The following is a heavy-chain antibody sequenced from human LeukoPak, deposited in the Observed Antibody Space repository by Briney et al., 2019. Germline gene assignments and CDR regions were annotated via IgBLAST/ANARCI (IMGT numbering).Heavy chain of an antibody. V-gene: IGHV3-21*01. Sequence: GRSLRLSCAASGFTFSSYSMNWVRQAPGKGLEWVSSISSSSSYIYYADSVKGRFTISRDNAKNSLYLQMNSLRAEDTAVYYCARARIAVAGTIGYWGQGTLVTVSS. J-gene: IGHJ4*02. CDR1: GFTFSSYS. CDR3: ARARIAVAGTIGY. CDR2: ISSSSSYI. D-gene: IGHD6-19*01.